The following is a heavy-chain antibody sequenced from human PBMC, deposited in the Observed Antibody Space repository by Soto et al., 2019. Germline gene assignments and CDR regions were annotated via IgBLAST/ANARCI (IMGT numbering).Heavy chain of an antibody. D-gene: IGHD1-26*01. J-gene: IGHJ4*02. Sequence: EVQLVESGGGLVQPGGSLRLSCAASGFTVSSNYMSWVRQAPGKGLEWVSVIYSGGSTYYADSVKGRFTISRDNSKNTLYLRMNSLGAEDTAVYYCARDPGRSYGPDWGQGTLVTVSS. CDR2: IYSGGST. CDR3: ARDPGRSYGPD. V-gene: IGHV3-66*01. CDR1: GFTVSSNY.